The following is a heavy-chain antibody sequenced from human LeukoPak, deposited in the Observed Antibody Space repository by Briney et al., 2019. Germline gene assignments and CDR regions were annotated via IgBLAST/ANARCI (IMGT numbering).Heavy chain of an antibody. Sequence: GGSLRLSCAASGFTFSSYRLNWVRQAPGKGLEWVSYITSSSSSIYYAYSVKGQFTISRDNAKNSLYLQMNSLRAEDTAMYYCARDYCSGGRCYSVDYWGQGTLVTVSS. CDR1: GFTFSSYR. J-gene: IGHJ4*01. CDR3: ARDYCSGGRCYSVDY. D-gene: IGHD2-15*01. V-gene: IGHV3-48*04. CDR2: ITSSSSSI.